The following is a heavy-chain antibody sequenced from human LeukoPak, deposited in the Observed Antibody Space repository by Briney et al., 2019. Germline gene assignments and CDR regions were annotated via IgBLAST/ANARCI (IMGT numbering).Heavy chain of an antibody. V-gene: IGHV4-39*01. CDR2: LYHSGST. CDR1: GGSISGSTYY. J-gene: IGHJ4*02. D-gene: IGHD3-9*01. Sequence: PSETLSLTCTVSGGSISGSTYYWGWIRQPPGRGLEWIGSLYHSGSTYYNPSLESRVTISVDTSKNQFSLNLSSVTAADTAVYYCARFYNILTGYSVAWAVNWGQGALVAVSS. CDR3: ARFYNILTGYSVAWAVN.